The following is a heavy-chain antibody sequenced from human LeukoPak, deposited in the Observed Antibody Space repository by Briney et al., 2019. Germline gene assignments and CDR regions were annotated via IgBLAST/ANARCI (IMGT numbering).Heavy chain of an antibody. CDR2: INAGNGNT. CDR1: GCTFTSYA. J-gene: IGHJ4*02. Sequence: ASVKVSCKASGCTFTSYAMHWVRQAPGQRLEWMGWINAGNGNTKYSQKFQGRVTITRDTSASTAYMELSSLRSEDTAVYYCARGPHTRIGSGYIDYWGQGTLVTVSS. CDR3: ARGPHTRIGSGYIDY. V-gene: IGHV1-3*01. D-gene: IGHD3-22*01.